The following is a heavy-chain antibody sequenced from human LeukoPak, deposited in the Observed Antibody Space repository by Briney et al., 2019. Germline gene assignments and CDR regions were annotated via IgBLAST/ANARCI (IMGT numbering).Heavy chain of an antibody. CDR3: ARAENTMTHLDY. V-gene: IGHV1-2*02. D-gene: IGHD3-22*01. CDR2: INPNSGGT. J-gene: IGHJ4*02. CDR1: GYTFTGYY. Sequence: ASVKVSCKASGYTFTGYYMHWVRQAPGQGLGWMGWINPNSGGTNYAQKFQGRVTMTRDTSISTAYMELSGLRSDDTAVYYCARAENTMTHLDYWGQGTLVTVSS.